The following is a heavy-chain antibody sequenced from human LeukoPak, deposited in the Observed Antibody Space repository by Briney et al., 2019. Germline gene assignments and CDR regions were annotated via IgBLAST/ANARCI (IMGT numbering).Heavy chain of an antibody. J-gene: IGHJ4*02. CDR3: ARDRYSSSWYLAFY. V-gene: IGHV1-46*01. D-gene: IGHD6-13*01. CDR1: GYTFSSYH. Sequence: GASVKVSCKASGYTFSSYHIHWVRQAPGQGLEWMGRINPSFNPGVDVTTYAQKFQGRVTLTRDTSTSTAYMELRSLRSDDTAVYYCARDRYSSSWYLAFYRGQGTLVTVSS. CDR2: INPSFNPGVDVT.